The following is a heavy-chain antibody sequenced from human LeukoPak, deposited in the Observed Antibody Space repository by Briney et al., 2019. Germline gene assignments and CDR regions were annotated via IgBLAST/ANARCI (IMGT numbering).Heavy chain of an antibody. CDR3: ARENSGSYREFDY. D-gene: IGHD1-26*01. Sequence: PSETLSLTCTVSGGSITNYCWSWIRQPAGKGLEWIGRIYTSGSTNYNASLKSRISMSVDTSKNQFSLRLSSVTAADTAVFYCARENSGSYREFDYWGQGTLVTVSS. CDR2: IYTSGST. CDR1: GGSITNYC. J-gene: IGHJ4*02. V-gene: IGHV4-4*07.